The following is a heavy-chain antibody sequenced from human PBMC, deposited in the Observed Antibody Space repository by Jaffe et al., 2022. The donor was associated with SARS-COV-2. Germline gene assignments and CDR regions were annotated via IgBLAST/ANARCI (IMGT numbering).Heavy chain of an antibody. V-gene: IGHV3-64D*09. CDR2: ISSNGGST. J-gene: IGHJ4*02. Sequence: EVQLVESGGGLVQPGGSLRLSCSASGFTFSSYAMHWVRQAPGKGLEYVSAISSNGGSTYYADSVKGRFTISRDNSKNTLYLQMSSLRAEDTAVYYCVKDGSGGSWPPAGPFDYWGQGTLVTVSS. D-gene: IGHD2-15*01. CDR1: GFTFSSYA. CDR3: VKDGSGGSWPPAGPFDY.